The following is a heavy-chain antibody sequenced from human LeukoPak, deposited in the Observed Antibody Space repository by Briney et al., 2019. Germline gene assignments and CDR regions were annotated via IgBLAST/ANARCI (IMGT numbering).Heavy chain of an antibody. CDR3: ARARVFDY. Sequence: GGSLRLSCAASGFTFRDYYMSWIRQAPGKGLEWVAVISYDGSNKYYADSVKGRFTISRDNSKNTLYLQMNSLRAEDTAVYYCARARVFDYWGQGTLVTVSS. CDR1: GFTFRDYY. CDR2: ISYDGSNK. V-gene: IGHV3-30-3*01. J-gene: IGHJ4*02.